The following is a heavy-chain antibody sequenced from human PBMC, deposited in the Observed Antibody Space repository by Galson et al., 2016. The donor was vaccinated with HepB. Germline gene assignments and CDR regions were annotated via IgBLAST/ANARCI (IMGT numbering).Heavy chain of an antibody. CDR2: ISYDGSKK. D-gene: IGHD3-3*01. CDR1: GFTFSSYG. Sequence: SLRLSCAASGFTFSSYGMHWVRQAPGKGLEWVAVISYDGSKKYYADSVEGRFTISRDNSKNTLYLQMSSLRAEDTAVYYCAKDEFLEGDYYYYGMDVWGQGTTVTVSS. CDR3: AKDEFLEGDYYYYGMDV. J-gene: IGHJ6*02. V-gene: IGHV3-30*18.